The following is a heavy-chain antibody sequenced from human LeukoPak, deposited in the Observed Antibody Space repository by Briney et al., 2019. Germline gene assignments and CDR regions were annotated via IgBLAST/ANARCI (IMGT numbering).Heavy chain of an antibody. CDR2: IYSGGST. D-gene: IGHD3-16*02. V-gene: IGHV3-53*01. J-gene: IGHJ4*02. CDR1: GFTVSSNY. Sequence: GGSLRLSCAASGFTVSSNYMSWVRQAPGKGLEWVSVIYSGGSTNYADSVKGRFTISRDNSKNTLYLQMNSLRAEDTAVYYCAKVRGITFGGVIVKRYYFDYWGQGTLVTVSS. CDR3: AKVRGITFGGVIVKRYYFDY.